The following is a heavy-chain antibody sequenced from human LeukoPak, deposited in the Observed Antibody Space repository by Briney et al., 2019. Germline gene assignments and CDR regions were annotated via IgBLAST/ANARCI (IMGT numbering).Heavy chain of an antibody. D-gene: IGHD4-17*01. Sequence: SETLSLTCSVSGGSISSTGHYWGWIRQSPEKGLDWIGSIYSNGNTYYNPSVKSRVTMSVDTSKNQFSLKLTSMTAAETAVYYCARSATVTTGYFDYWGQGALVTVSS. CDR2: IYSNGNT. CDR3: ARSATVTTGYFDY. CDR1: GGSISSTGHY. V-gene: IGHV4-39*07. J-gene: IGHJ4*02.